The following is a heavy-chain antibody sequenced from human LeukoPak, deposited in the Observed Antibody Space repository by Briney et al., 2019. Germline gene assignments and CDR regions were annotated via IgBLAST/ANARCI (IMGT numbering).Heavy chain of an antibody. CDR2: IYYSGST. V-gene: IGHV4-59*01. CDR3: ARGGRNWFDP. J-gene: IGHJ5*02. CDR1: GGSISSYY. Sequence: SETLSFTCTVSGGSISSYYWSWIRQPPGKGLEWIGYIYYSGSTNYNPSLKSRVTISVDTSKNQFSLKLSSVTAADTAVYYCARGGRNWFDPWGQGTLVTVSS.